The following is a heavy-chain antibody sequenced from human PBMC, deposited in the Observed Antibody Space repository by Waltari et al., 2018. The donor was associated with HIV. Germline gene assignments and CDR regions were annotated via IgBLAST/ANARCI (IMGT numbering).Heavy chain of an antibody. CDR3: AIAARSGWTWFDP. J-gene: IGHJ5*02. D-gene: IGHD6-19*01. V-gene: IGHV3-21*01. CDR1: CFRFTDYT. CDR2: IGSRQHIS. Sequence: LVESGGGLDRPGGSLRLSCSASCFRFTDYTMNWVRQGPGKGRGGAAAIGSRQHISQYAYSVKGRFTASRDNARISLYLQMNSLTAEDTAVNYCAIAARSGWTWFDPWGQGTLVTASS.